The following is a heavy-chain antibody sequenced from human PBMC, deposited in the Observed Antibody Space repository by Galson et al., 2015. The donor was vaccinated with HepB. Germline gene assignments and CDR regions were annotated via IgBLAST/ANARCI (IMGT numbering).Heavy chain of an antibody. Sequence: SLRLSCAASGFTFSHYGMHWVRQAPGKGLVWVATIWYDGGQKHYADSVKGRFTISRDDSKNALYLQMNSLRAEDTAVYYCARDNCGGYGLDALDFWGQGTMVTGSS. J-gene: IGHJ3*01. CDR2: IWYDGGQK. CDR3: ARDNCGGYGLDALDF. V-gene: IGHV3-33*01. D-gene: IGHD2-21*01. CDR1: GFTFSHYG.